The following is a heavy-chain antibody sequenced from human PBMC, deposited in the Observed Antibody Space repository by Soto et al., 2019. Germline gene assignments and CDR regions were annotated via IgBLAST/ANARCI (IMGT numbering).Heavy chain of an antibody. Sequence: SETLSLTCTVSGSSINSGGYYWGWIRQPPGKGLEWIGSMFYGVSTYYNPSLTSRVTVSVDTSKNQFSLNLRSVTAADTAVYYCARLPSRHLVDYWGQGTLVTVSS. CDR2: MFYGVST. CDR3: ARLPSRHLVDY. CDR1: GSSINSGGYY. D-gene: IGHD3-3*02. V-gene: IGHV4-39*01. J-gene: IGHJ4*02.